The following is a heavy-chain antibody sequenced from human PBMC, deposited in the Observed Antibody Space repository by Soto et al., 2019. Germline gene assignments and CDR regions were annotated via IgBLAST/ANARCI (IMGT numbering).Heavy chain of an antibody. V-gene: IGHV3-30-3*01. D-gene: IGHD1-26*01. CDR1: GFTFSSYA. CDR2: ISYDGSNK. J-gene: IGHJ6*01. CDR3: ARGQSGSGSYYIYYYYGMDV. Sequence: QVQLVESGGGVVQPGRSLRLSCAASGFTFSSYAMHWVRQAPGKGLEWVAVISYDGSNKYYADSVKGRFTISRDNSKNTLYLQMNSLRAEDTAVYYCARGQSGSGSYYIYYYYGMDVW.